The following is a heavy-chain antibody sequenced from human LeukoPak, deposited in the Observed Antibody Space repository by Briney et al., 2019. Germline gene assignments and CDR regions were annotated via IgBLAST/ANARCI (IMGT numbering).Heavy chain of an antibody. CDR3: AKVFWPARGGYFDS. CDR1: GFTFSSYA. J-gene: IGHJ4*02. Sequence: SGGSLRLSCAASGFTFSSYAMSWVRQAPGKGLEWVSAISGSGDITHYADSVKGRFTISRDNSRNTLYVQMNSLRGEDTAVYYCAKVFWPARGGYFDSWGQGALVTVST. CDR2: ISGSGDIT. V-gene: IGHV3-23*01. D-gene: IGHD3-16*01.